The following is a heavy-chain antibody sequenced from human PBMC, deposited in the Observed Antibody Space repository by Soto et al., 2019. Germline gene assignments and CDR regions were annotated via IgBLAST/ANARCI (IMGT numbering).Heavy chain of an antibody. D-gene: IGHD2-15*01. J-gene: IGHJ4*02. CDR2: ITTSSSYR. Sequence: PGGSLRLSCAASGFTFSGSAMNWVRQAPGKGLEWVSDITTSSSYRFYADSVKGRFTISRDDAKNSLYLQMNSLRVEDTGVYYCARDLGVALATLTLDYWGQGTLVTVSS. V-gene: IGHV3-21*01. CDR1: GFTFSGSA. CDR3: ARDLGVALATLTLDY.